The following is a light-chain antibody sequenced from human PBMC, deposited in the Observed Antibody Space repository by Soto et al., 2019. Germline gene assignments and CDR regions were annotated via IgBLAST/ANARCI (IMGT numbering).Light chain of an antibody. CDR2: GGS. J-gene: IGKJ4*01. CDR1: QSVSSNY. CDR3: QQRSNWPPIT. Sequence: EIVLTQSPATLSLSPGESATLSCRTSQSVSSNYLAWYQQKPGQAPRLLNYGGSTRATGVPSRFSGSGSGTEFTLTISSLEPEDFAVYYCQQRSNWPPITFGGGTKVDIK. V-gene: IGKV3D-20*02.